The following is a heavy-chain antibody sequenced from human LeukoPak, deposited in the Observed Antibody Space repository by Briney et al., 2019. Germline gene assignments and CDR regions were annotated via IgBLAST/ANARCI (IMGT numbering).Heavy chain of an antibody. D-gene: IGHD3-16*01. CDR1: GYSISSGYY. Sequence: ASETLSLTCTVSGYSISSGYYWGWIRQPPGKGLEWIGSIYHSGSTYYNPSLKSRVTISIDTSKNQFSLKLNSVTAADTAVYYCARGGLISLAYTPLGAFDIWGQGTRVSVSS. V-gene: IGHV4-38-2*02. CDR2: IYHSGST. J-gene: IGHJ3*02. CDR3: ARGGLISLAYTPLGAFDI.